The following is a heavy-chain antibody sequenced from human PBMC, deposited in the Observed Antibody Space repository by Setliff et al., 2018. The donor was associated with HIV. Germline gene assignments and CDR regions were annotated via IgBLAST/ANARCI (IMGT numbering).Heavy chain of an antibody. J-gene: IGHJ6*03. CDR3: ARGRTDPLFYSYYYMDV. CDR2: IYHRGST. V-gene: IGHV4-34*01. CDR1: GGSLSDFC. Sequence: SETLSLTCAVYGGSLSDFCWTWIRQSSGRGLEWIGDIYHRGSTTYTPSLESRVTISLDTSKNQFSLKLASVIAADTAVYYCARGRTDPLFYSYYYMDVWGKGTTVTVSS. D-gene: IGHD3-10*01.